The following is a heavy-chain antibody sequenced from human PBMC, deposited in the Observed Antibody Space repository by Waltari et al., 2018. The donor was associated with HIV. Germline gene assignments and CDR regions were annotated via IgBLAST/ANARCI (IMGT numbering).Heavy chain of an antibody. CDR1: GFSLSTSGVG. CDR3: AHRQKGLHQVYFDY. Sequence: QITLKESGPTLVKPTQTLTLTCTFSGFSLSTSGVGVGWIRQPPGKALEWLALIYWNDDKRYSPSLKSRLTITKDTSKNQVVLTMTNMDPVDTATYYCAHRQKGLHQVYFDYWGQGTLVTVSS. CDR2: IYWNDDK. J-gene: IGHJ4*02. D-gene: IGHD4-4*01. V-gene: IGHV2-5*01.